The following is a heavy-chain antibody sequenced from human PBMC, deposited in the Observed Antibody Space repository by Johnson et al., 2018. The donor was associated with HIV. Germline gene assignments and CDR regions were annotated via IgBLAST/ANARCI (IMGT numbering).Heavy chain of an antibody. Sequence: VQLVESGGGLVQTGGSLRLSCAASGFTFSTYALHWVRQAPGKGLEWVSVLFSGGTTYYADSVRGRFTISRDNSKNTFFLQMNSLRAEDAAVFYCARACRDGYTCDAFDIWGKGTMVTVSS. CDR3: ARACRDGYTCDAFDI. D-gene: IGHD5-24*01. V-gene: IGHV3-66*01. J-gene: IGHJ3*02. CDR1: GFTFSTYA. CDR2: LFSGGTT.